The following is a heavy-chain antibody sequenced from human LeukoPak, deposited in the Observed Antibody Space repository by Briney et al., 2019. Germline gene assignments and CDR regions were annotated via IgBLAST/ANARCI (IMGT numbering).Heavy chain of an antibody. CDR2: INHSGTT. CDR3: ARTYCDTSTCYRFDS. Sequence: SETLSLTCAVHGGSFSGYYWTWIRQPPGRGLEWIGEINHSGTTNYNPSLKSRVIISVDTSKNQFSLKLTSVTAADTAVYYCARTYCDTSTCYRFDSWGQGILVTVSS. J-gene: IGHJ4*02. CDR1: GGSFSGYY. V-gene: IGHV4-34*01. D-gene: IGHD2-21*01.